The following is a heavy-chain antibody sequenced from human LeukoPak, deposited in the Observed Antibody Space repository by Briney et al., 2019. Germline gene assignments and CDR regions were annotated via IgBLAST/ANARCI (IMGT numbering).Heavy chain of an antibody. CDR1: GGSISSGSYY. V-gene: IGHV4-61*02. J-gene: IGHJ4*02. Sequence: SETLSLTCTVSGGSISSGSYYWSWIRQPAGKGLEWIGRIYTSGSTNYNPSLKSRVTISVDTSKKQFSLKLSSVTAADTAVYYCARGKNSSGCRWGQGTLVTVSS. D-gene: IGHD3-22*01. CDR2: IYTSGST. CDR3: ARGKNSSGCR.